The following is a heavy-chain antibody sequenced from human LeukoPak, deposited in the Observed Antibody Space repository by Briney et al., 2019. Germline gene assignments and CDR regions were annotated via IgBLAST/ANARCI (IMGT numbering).Heavy chain of an antibody. CDR2: IVVGSGNT. J-gene: IGHJ3*01. Sequence: SVKVSCKASGFIFTSSAVQWVRQARGQRLEWIGWIVVGSGNTNYAQKFQERVTITRDVSTSTVYMELSSLRSEDTAVYYCAAEGRPTVVTFRKGAVDLWGQGKMVTVSS. D-gene: IGHD4-23*01. CDR3: AAEGRPTVVTFRKGAVDL. CDR1: GFIFTSSA. V-gene: IGHV1-58*01.